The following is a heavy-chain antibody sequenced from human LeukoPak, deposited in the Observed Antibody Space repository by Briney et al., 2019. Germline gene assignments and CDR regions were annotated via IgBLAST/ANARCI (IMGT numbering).Heavy chain of an antibody. D-gene: IGHD3-3*01. Sequence: SGPTLVKPTQTLTLTCTFSGFSLSTSGVGVGWIRQPPGKALEWLALIYWNDDKRYSPSLKSRLTITKDTSKNQVVLTMTNMDPVDTATYYCAHRRGHYDFWSGYSYHFDYWGQGTLVTVSS. CDR1: GFSLSTSGVG. J-gene: IGHJ4*02. CDR2: IYWNDDK. CDR3: AHRRGHYDFWSGYSYHFDY. V-gene: IGHV2-5*01.